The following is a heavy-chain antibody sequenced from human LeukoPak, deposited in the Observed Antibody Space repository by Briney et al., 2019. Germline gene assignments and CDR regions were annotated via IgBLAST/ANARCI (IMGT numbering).Heavy chain of an antibody. J-gene: IGHJ4*02. CDR2: IYSGGNI. D-gene: IGHD1-14*01. Sequence: GESLRLSCAASGFTVSSTYMSWVRQAPGKGLEWVSVIYSGGNIYHIDSVKGRFTISRDDSEKTLFLQMNSLRFEDTGRYFCARGYNSSWLDPWINWGQGTLVTVSS. CDR3: ARGYNSSWLDPWIN. V-gene: IGHV3-53*05. CDR1: GFTVSSTY.